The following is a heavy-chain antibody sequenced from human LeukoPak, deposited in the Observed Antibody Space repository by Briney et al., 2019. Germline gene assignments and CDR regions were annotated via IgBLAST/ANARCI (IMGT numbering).Heavy chain of an antibody. Sequence: SVKVSCKASGGTFSSYAISWVRQAPGQGLEWMGGIIPTFGTANYAQKFQGRVTITADESTSTAYMELSSLRSEDTAVYYCARGRYCSSTSCYYFDYWGQGTLVTVSS. CDR1: GGTFSSYA. D-gene: IGHD2-2*01. CDR3: ARGRYCSSTSCYYFDY. V-gene: IGHV1-69*01. J-gene: IGHJ4*02. CDR2: IIPTFGTA.